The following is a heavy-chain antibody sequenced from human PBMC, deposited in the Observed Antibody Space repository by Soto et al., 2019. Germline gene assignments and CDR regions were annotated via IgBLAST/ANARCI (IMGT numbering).Heavy chain of an antibody. CDR3: AREGVYCAYNFAHGIQLWSFDF. V-gene: IGHV4-4*07. CDR2: IFSSGST. J-gene: IGHJ4*02. D-gene: IGHD2-21*01. CDR1: GGSINTFY. Sequence: PSETLSLTCTVSGGSINTFYWSWVRQPAGKGLEWIGRIFSSGSTSFNPSLESRVAMSVDTSKNHFSLNLSTVTAADMAVYYCAREGVYCAYNFAHGIQLWSFDFWGQGALVTVSS.